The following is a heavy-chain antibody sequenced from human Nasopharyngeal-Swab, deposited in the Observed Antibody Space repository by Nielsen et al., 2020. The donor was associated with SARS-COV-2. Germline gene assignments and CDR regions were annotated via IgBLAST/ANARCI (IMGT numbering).Heavy chain of an antibody. J-gene: IGHJ4*02. V-gene: IGHV3-30-3*01. CDR3: ARGAYSSGWYGGYYFDY. D-gene: IGHD6-19*01. CDR2: ISYDGSNK. Sequence: GESLKISCAASGFTFSSYAMHWVRQAPGKGLEWVAVISYDGSNKYYADSVKGRFTISRDNSKNTLYLQMNSLRAEDTAVYYCARGAYSSGWYGGYYFDYWGQGTLVNVSS. CDR1: GFTFSSYA.